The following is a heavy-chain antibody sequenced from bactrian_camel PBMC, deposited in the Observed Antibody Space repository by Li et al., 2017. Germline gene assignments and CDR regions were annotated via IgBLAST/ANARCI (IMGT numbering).Heavy chain of an antibody. CDR1: GFAFSTSA. CDR2: INRGGART. V-gene: IGHV3S31*01. D-gene: IGHD1*01. Sequence: QLVESGGGLVQPGGSLRLSCAASGFAFSTSAMSWVRQAPGKGLEWVSAINRGGARTYYSDSVKGRFTISRDNAKNTLYLQLNSLTTEDTAMYYCAKMSSAYLMPTFDSRQYNTWGQGTQVTVS. J-gene: IGHJ4*01. CDR3: AKMSSAYLMPTFDSRQYNT.